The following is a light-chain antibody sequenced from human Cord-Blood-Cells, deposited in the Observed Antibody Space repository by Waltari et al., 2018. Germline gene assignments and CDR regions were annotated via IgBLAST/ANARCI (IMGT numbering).Light chain of an antibody. CDR3: CSYAGSSTYV. Sequence: QSALTQPASVSGSPGQSITISCTGTSSDVGRYNLVSWYQQHPGKAPKLMIYEVSKRPSWVSKRFSGPKSGNAAALTISGLQAEYEADYYCCSYAGSSTYVFGTGTKVTVL. CDR2: EVS. CDR1: SSDVGRYNL. V-gene: IGLV2-23*02. J-gene: IGLJ1*01.